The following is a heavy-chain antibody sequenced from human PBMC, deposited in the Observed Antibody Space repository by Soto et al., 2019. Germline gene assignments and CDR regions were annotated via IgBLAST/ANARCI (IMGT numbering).Heavy chain of an antibody. CDR1: SGSIRSSNW. CDR3: ARRESSGWYGPYYFDY. CDR2: IYHSGST. V-gene: IGHV4-4*02. Sequence: QVQLQESGPGLVKPSGTLSLTCAVSSGSIRSSNWWSWVRQPPGKGLEWIGEIYHSGSTNYNPSLKSRVTISVDKSKNQFSLKLSSVTAADTAVYYCARRESSGWYGPYYFDYWGQGTLVTVSS. J-gene: IGHJ4*02. D-gene: IGHD6-19*01.